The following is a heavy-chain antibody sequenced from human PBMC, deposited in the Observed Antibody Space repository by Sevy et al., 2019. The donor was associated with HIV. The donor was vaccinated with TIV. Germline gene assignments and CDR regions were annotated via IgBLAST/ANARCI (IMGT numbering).Heavy chain of an antibody. CDR2: ISYDGSNK. CDR1: GFTFSSYG. CDR3: AKGPVHTSDEARYYFDY. D-gene: IGHD1-1*01. J-gene: IGHJ4*02. V-gene: IGHV3-30*18. Sequence: GGSLRLSCAASGFTFSSYGMHWGRQAPGKGLEWVAVISYDGSNKYYADSVKGRFTISRDNSKNTLYLQMNSLRAEDTAVYYCAKGPVHTSDEARYYFDYWGQGTLVTVSS.